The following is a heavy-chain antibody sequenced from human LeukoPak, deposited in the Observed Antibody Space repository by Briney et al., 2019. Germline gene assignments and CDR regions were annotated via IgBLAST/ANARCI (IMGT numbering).Heavy chain of an antibody. CDR3: ARDLFGALDS. CDR1: GFIFRCFE. Sequence: GSLRLSCAASGFIFRCFEMNWVRPAPGKGLEWVSYISTSGRTIHYADSVKGRFTISRDNAKNSLFLQMNSLRAEDTAVYYCARDLFGALDSWGQGALVTVSS. V-gene: IGHV3-48*03. D-gene: IGHD3-10*01. CDR2: ISTSGRTI. J-gene: IGHJ5*01.